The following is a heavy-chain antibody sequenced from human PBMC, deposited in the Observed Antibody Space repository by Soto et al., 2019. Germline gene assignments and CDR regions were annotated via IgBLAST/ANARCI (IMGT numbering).Heavy chain of an antibody. V-gene: IGHV3-23*01. CDR1: GFPFSIYA. CDR2: ISVSGGST. D-gene: IGHD2-15*01. CDR3: AKDDGAYCSGGSCYSDY. Sequence: PGGSLRLSCAASGFPFSIYAMSWVRQSPGKGLEWVSAISVSGGSTYYADSVKGRFTISRDNSKNTLYLQMNSLRAEDTAVYYCAKDDGAYCSGGSCYSDYWGQGTLVTVSS. J-gene: IGHJ4*02.